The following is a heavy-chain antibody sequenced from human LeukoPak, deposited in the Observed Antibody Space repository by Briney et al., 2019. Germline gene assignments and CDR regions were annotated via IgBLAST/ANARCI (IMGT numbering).Heavy chain of an antibody. J-gene: IGHJ4*02. D-gene: IGHD2-15*01. CDR2: ISGSGGST. Sequence: GGSLRLSCAASGFTFSSYAMSWVRQAPGKGLEWVPAISGSGGSTYYADSVKGRFTISRDNSKNTLYLQMNSLRAEDTAVYYCAKEQNVVVVAATDYWGQGTLVTVSS. V-gene: IGHV3-23*01. CDR3: AKEQNVVVVAATDY. CDR1: GFTFSSYA.